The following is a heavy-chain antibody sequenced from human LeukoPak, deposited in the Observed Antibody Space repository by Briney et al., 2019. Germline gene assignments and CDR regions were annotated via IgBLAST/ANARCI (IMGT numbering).Heavy chain of an antibody. CDR1: GFTFSSYG. V-gene: IGHV3-30*02. J-gene: IGHJ5*02. CDR3: AKGRQQLATYNWFDP. Sequence: PGGSLRLSCAASGFTFSSYGMHWVRQAPGKGLEWVAFIRYDGSNKYYADSVKGRFTISRDNSKNTLYLQMNSLRAEDTAVYYCAKGRQQLATYNWFDPWGQGTLVTVSS. CDR2: IRYDGSNK. D-gene: IGHD6-13*01.